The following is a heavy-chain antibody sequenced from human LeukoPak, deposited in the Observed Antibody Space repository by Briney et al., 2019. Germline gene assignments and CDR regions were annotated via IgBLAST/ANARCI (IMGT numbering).Heavy chain of an antibody. CDR1: GFTFDDYA. D-gene: IGHD3-3*01. V-gene: IGHV3-43*02. CDR2: ISGDGGST. J-gene: IGHJ4*02. Sequence: GGSLRLSCAASGFTFDDYAMHWVRQAPGKGLEWVSLISGDGGSTYYADSVRGRFTISRGNSKNSLYLQMNSLRTEDTALYYCAKGRFRLRFLEWRAPYFDYWGQGTLATVSS. CDR3: AKGRFRLRFLEWRAPYFDY.